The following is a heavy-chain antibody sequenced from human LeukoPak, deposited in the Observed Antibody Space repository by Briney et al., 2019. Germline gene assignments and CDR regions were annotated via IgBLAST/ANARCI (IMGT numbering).Heavy chain of an antibody. Sequence: SETLSFTCTVSGGSFSNYYWGGTGQPAGKGLEYIGRLYASGSTDYSPSLRSQLTMSLDTSKNQFSLKLTSVTAADTAIYYCARDGAATFSDYWGQGALVTVSS. CDR1: GGSFSNYY. V-gene: IGHV4-4*07. CDR3: ARDGAATFSDY. CDR2: LYASGST. J-gene: IGHJ4*02. D-gene: IGHD1-26*01.